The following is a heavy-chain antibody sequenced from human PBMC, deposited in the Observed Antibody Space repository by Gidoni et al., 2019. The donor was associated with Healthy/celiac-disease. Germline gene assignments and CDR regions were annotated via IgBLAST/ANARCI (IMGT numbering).Heavy chain of an antibody. CDR1: GGSISSRHW. Sequence: QVQLPESGPGLVKPSGTLSLTCAVSGGSISSRHWWSWVRQPPGKGLEWIGEICHRGGTNYNPSLKSRVTISVDKSKNQFSLKLSSVTAADTAVYYCARSSAARLYYYYGMDVWGQGTTVTVSS. CDR2: ICHRGGT. D-gene: IGHD6-6*01. CDR3: ARSSAARLYYYYGMDV. V-gene: IGHV4-4*02. J-gene: IGHJ6*02.